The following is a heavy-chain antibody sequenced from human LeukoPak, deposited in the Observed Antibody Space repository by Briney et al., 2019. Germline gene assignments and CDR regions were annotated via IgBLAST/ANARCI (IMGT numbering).Heavy chain of an antibody. CDR2: ISWNSGSI. CDR3: AKSRYSYGSRYFDY. J-gene: IGHJ4*02. Sequence: GGSLRLSCAASGFTFDDYAMHWVRQAPGKGLEWVSGISWNSGSIGYADSVKGRFTISRDNAKNSLYLQMNSLRAEDMALYYCAKSRYSYGSRYFDYWGRGTLVTVSS. D-gene: IGHD5-18*01. V-gene: IGHV3-9*03. CDR1: GFTFDDYA.